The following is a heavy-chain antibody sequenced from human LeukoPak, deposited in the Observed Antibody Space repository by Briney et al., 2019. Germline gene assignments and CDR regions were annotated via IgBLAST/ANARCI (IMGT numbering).Heavy chain of an antibody. J-gene: IGHJ6*03. D-gene: IGHD2-15*01. V-gene: IGHV1-69*05. CDR3: ARDRMGAPTYYYYMDV. Sequence: GASVKVSCKASGGTFSSYAISWVRQAPGQGLEWMGRIIPIFGTANYAQKFQGRVTITTDESASTAYMELSSLRSEDTAVYYCARDRMGAPTYYYYMDVWGKGTTVTVSS. CDR2: IIPIFGTA. CDR1: GGTFSSYA.